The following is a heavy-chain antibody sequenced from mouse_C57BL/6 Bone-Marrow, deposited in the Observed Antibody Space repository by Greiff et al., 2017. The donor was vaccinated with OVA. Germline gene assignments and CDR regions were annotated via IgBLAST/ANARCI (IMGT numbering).Heavy chain of an antibody. D-gene: IGHD1-1*01. CDR1: GYTFTNYY. V-gene: IGHV1-50*01. CDR3: GSWDFAY. J-gene: IGHJ3*01. Sequence: QVQLQQSGAEFVKPGASVKLSCKASGYTFTNYYIQWIKQRPGQGLEWIGEIDPSDSYTNYNQKFKGKATVTVDTSSSTAYMQLSRLKSEDSAVYYWGSWDFAYWGQGTLVTVSA. CDR2: IDPSDSYT.